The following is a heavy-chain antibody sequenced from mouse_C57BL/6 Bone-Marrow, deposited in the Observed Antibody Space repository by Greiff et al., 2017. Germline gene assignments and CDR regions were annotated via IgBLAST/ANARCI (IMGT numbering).Heavy chain of an antibody. CDR2: IYPGSGST. V-gene: IGHV1-55*01. D-gene: IGHD2-5*01. CDR3: ARPYYSNYWYFDV. CDR1: GYTFTSYW. J-gene: IGHJ1*03. Sequence: VQLQQPGAELVKPGASVKMSCKASGYTFTSYWITWVKQRPGQGLEWIGDIYPGSGSTNYNEKFESKATLTVDTSSSTAYMQLSSLTSEDSAVYYWARPYYSNYWYFDVWGTGTTVTVSA.